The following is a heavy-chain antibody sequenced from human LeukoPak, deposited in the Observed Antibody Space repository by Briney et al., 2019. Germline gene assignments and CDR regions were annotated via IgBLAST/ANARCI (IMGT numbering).Heavy chain of an antibody. CDR3: AKAPIVVVPAAKDY. Sequence: GGSLRLSCAASGFTFSSYSMNWVRQAPGKGLEWVSSISSSSSYTYYADSVKGRFTISRDNAKNSLYLQMNSLRAEDTAVYYCAKAPIVVVPAAKDYWGQGTLVTVSS. V-gene: IGHV3-21*04. J-gene: IGHJ4*02. CDR1: GFTFSSYS. CDR2: ISSSSSYT. D-gene: IGHD2-2*01.